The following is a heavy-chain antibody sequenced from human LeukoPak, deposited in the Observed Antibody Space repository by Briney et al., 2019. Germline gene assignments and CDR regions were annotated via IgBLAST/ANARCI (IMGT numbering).Heavy chain of an antibody. CDR1: GGSISSYY. CDR2: IYYSGST. D-gene: IGHD4-17*01. V-gene: IGHV4-59*01. J-gene: IGHJ4*02. CDR3: ARSRDTVYFDY. Sequence: SETLSLTCTVSGGSISSYYWSWIRQPPGKGLEWIGYIYYSGSTNYNPSLKSRVTISVDTSKNQFSLKLSSVTAADTAVYYCARSRDTVYFDYWGQGTLVTVSS.